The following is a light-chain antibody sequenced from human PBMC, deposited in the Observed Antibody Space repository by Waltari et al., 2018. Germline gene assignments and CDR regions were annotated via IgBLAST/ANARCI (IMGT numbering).Light chain of an antibody. CDR1: QGISSY. Sequence: IQLTQSPSSLSAPVGDSITITGRAGQGISSYLAWYQQKPGNAPKLLIYAASTLQMGVPSRFSGSGSGTEFTLTISSLQPEDFATYYCQQLNSYPFGQGTKLEIK. J-gene: IGKJ2*01. V-gene: IGKV1-9*01. CDR3: QQLNSYP. CDR2: AAS.